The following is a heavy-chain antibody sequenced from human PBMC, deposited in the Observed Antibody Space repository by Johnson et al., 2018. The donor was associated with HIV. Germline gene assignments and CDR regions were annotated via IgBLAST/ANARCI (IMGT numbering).Heavy chain of an antibody. V-gene: IGHV3-30*18. J-gene: IGHJ3*01. Sequence: QVQVVESGGGVVQPGRSLRLSCAASGFTFSSYGMHWVRQAPGKGLEWVAVISYDGKNKYYADSVKGRFTISRDNSKNTLYMQMNSLRADDTAVYYCAKDRAAVWYSGSYLVDWGQGTMVTVSS. CDR1: GFTFSSYG. CDR3: AKDRAAVWYSGSYLVD. CDR2: ISYDGKNK. D-gene: IGHD1-26*01.